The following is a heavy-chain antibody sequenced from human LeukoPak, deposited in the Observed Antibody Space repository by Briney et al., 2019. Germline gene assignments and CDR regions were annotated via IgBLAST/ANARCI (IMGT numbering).Heavy chain of an antibody. J-gene: IGHJ4*02. Sequence: KPSETLSLTCTVSGGSISSGGYYWSWIRQPPGKGLEWIGYIYHSGSTYYNPSLKSRVTISVDRSKNQFSLKLSSVTAADTAVYYCAREGGISTMPRGFDYWGQGTLVTVSS. V-gene: IGHV4-30-2*01. CDR3: AREGGISTMPRGFDY. CDR2: IYHSGST. CDR1: GGSISSGGYY. D-gene: IGHD2-2*01.